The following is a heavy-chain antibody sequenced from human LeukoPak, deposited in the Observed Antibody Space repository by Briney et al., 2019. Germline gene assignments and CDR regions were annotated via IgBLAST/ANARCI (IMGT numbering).Heavy chain of an antibody. Sequence: SETLSLTCTVSGDSISSSHYYWGWLRQSPGKGLEYIGSVYHSQSPYYNPSLESRVTISLDTSKNQFSLRLTSVTAADTAVYYCARDALIEYSSGWWGWFDPWGQGTLVTVSS. CDR2: VYHSQSP. CDR1: GDSISSSHYY. J-gene: IGHJ5*02. D-gene: IGHD6-19*01. V-gene: IGHV4-39*07. CDR3: ARDALIEYSSGWWGWFDP.